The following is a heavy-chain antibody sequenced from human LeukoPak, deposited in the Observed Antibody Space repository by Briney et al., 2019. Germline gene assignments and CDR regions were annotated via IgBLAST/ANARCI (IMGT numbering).Heavy chain of an antibody. CDR3: ARSPNLHIYGDYGPTYFDY. Sequence: KPSETLSLTXTVSGGSISSYYWSWIRQPPGKGLEWIGYIYYSGSTNYNPSLKSRVTISVDTSKNQFSLKLSSVTAADTAVYYCARSPNLHIYGDYGPTYFDYWGQGTLVTVSS. CDR2: IYYSGST. V-gene: IGHV4-59*01. CDR1: GGSISSYY. J-gene: IGHJ4*02. D-gene: IGHD4-17*01.